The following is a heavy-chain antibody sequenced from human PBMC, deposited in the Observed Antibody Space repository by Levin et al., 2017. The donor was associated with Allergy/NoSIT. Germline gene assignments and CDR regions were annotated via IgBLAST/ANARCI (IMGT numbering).Heavy chain of an antibody. CDR1: GFTFSTYA. CDR3: ARDHVDCSTTSCYWNYYYYYMDV. CDR2: IGGRDDST. D-gene: IGHD2-2*01. V-gene: IGHV3-23*01. J-gene: IGHJ6*03. Sequence: GGSLRLSCAASGFTFSTYAMTWVRQAPGKGLEWVSAIGGRDDSTYYADSVKGRFTISRDKSKSTLYLQMNSLRAEDTALYYCARDHVDCSTTSCYWNYYYYYMDVWGKGTTVTVSS.